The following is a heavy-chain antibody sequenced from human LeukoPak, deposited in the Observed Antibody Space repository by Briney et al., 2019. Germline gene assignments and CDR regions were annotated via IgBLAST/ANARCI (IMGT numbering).Heavy chain of an antibody. Sequence: GESLKISCKGSGYSFTSYWIGWVRQMPRKGLEWMGIIYPGDSDTRYSPSFQGQVTISANKSISTAYLQWSSLKASDTAMYYCARHRSYYGSGSYSYFDYWGQGTLVTVSS. CDR1: GYSFTSYW. D-gene: IGHD3-10*01. CDR2: IYPGDSDT. V-gene: IGHV5-51*01. CDR3: ARHRSYYGSGSYSYFDY. J-gene: IGHJ4*02.